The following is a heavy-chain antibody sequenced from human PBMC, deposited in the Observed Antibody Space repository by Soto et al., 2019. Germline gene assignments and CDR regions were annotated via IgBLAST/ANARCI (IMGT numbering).Heavy chain of an antibody. Sequence: ASVKVSCKASGYTFTSYGISWVRQAPGQGLEWMGWISAYNGNTNYAQKLQGRVTMTTDTSTSTAYMELRSLRSDDTAVYYCARGPFHYYDSSGYERSYFDYWGQGTLVTVSS. CDR1: GYTFTSYG. CDR2: ISAYNGNT. CDR3: ARGPFHYYDSSGYERSYFDY. D-gene: IGHD3-22*01. V-gene: IGHV1-18*01. J-gene: IGHJ4*02.